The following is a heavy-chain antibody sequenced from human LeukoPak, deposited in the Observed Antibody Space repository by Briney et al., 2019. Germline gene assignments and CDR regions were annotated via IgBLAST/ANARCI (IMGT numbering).Heavy chain of an antibody. CDR1: GVTFSSYA. V-gene: IGHV1-69*13. CDR2: IIPIFGTA. J-gene: IGHJ6*04. CDR3: ARVGGWLEYPTYYYYDMDV. D-gene: IGHD6-19*01. Sequence: GASVTCSCKASGVTFSSYAISWVRQAPGQEREWMGVIIPIFGTANYAQKFQGRVTITADESTSTAYMALSSLRSEDTAVYYCARVGGWLEYPTYYYYDMDVWGKGTTVTVSS.